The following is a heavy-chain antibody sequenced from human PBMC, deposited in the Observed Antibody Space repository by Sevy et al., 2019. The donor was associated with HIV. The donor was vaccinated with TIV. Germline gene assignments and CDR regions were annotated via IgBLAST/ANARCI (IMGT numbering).Heavy chain of an antibody. CDR1: GFTFSSYT. CDR2: SSGTGSYI. CDR3: ARDHGYCSGGSCYSGGY. V-gene: IGHV3-21*06. Sequence: GGSLRLSCSASGFTFSSYTMIWVRQAPGRGLEWVSASSGTGSYIYYADSVKDRFTISRGNAKNLLYLQMNSLRAEDTAVYYCARDHGYCSGGSCYSGGYWGQGTLVTVSS. J-gene: IGHJ4*02. D-gene: IGHD2-15*01.